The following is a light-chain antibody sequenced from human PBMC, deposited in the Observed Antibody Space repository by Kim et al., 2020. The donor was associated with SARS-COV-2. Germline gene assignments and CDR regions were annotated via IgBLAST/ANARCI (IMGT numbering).Light chain of an antibody. CDR2: DVS. CDR3: SAYTRSNSRV. V-gene: IGLV2-14*03. J-gene: IGLJ1*01. Sequence: ALTQPASVSGSPGQSITISCTGTSSDVGAYNYVSWYQQHPGKAPKLMIYDVSDRPSGISNRFSGSKSGSTASLSISGLQAEDEADYYCSAYTRSNSRVFGTGTKVTVL. CDR1: SSDVGAYNY.